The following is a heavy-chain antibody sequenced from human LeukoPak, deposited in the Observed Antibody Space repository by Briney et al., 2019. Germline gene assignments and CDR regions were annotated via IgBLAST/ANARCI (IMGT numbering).Heavy chain of an antibody. D-gene: IGHD3-10*01. CDR1: GGTFSSYA. J-gene: IGHJ4*02. Sequence: SVKVSCKASGGTFSSYAISWVRQAPGQGLEWMGGIIPIFGTANYAQKFQGRVTITADKSTSTAYMELSSLRSDDTAVYYCASITMVRGASGVDYWGQGTLVTVSS. CDR2: IIPIFGTA. V-gene: IGHV1-69*06. CDR3: ASITMVRGASGVDY.